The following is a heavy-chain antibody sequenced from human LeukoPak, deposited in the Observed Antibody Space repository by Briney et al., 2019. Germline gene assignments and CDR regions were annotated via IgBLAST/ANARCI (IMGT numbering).Heavy chain of an antibody. CDR1: GYTFTSYG. J-gene: IGHJ4*02. Sequence: ASVKVSCKASGYTFTSYGISWLRQAPGQGLEWMGWISAYNGNTNYAQKLQGRVTMTTDTSTSTAYTELRSLRSDDTAVYYCARHGSGSYYPIDYWGQGTLVTVSS. V-gene: IGHV1-18*01. D-gene: IGHD3-10*01. CDR2: ISAYNGNT. CDR3: ARHGSGSYYPIDY.